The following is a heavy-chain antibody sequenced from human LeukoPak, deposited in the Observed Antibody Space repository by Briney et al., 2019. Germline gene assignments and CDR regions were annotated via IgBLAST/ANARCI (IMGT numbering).Heavy chain of an antibody. CDR2: IIPILGIA. CDR1: GGTFSSYA. Sequence: GSSVKVSCKASGGTFSSYAISWVRQAPGQGLEWMGRIIPILGIANYAQKFQGRVTITADKSTSTAYMELSSLRSEDTAVYYCQRITIFGVVIDFDYWGQGTLVAVSS. V-gene: IGHV1-69*04. D-gene: IGHD3-3*01. J-gene: IGHJ4*02. CDR3: QRITIFGVVIDFDY.